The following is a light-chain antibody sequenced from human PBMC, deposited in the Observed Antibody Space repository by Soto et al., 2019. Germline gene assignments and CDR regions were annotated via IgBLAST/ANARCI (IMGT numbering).Light chain of an antibody. J-gene: IGLJ2*01. Sequence: QSALTQPPSASGSPGQSVTISCTGTSSDVGGYNYVSWYQQHPGKAPKLMIYEVSKRPSGVPDRFSGSKSGNTASLPVSGLQAEDEADYYCSSYAGSNNPVVFGAGTKLTVL. CDR1: SSDVGGYNY. CDR2: EVS. CDR3: SSYAGSNNPVV. V-gene: IGLV2-8*01.